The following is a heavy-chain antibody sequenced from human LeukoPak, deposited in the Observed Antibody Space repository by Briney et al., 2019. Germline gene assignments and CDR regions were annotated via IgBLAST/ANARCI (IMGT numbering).Heavy chain of an antibody. V-gene: IGHV4-59*08. CDR1: GGSISSYY. D-gene: IGHD5-12*01. CDR3: ARGSTGYDWRLGGYYFDY. Sequence: SETLSLTCTVSGGSISSYYWSWIRQPPGKGLEWIGYIYYSGSTNYNPSLKSRVTISVDTSKNQFSLKLSSVTAADTAVYYCARGSTGYDWRLGGYYFDYWGQGTLVTVSS. J-gene: IGHJ4*02. CDR2: IYYSGST.